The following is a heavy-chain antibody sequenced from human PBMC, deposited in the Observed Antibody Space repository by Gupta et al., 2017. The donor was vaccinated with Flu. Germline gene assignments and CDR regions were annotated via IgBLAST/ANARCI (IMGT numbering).Heavy chain of an antibody. D-gene: IGHD2-15*01. CDR3: AKSVVSGTRYFYYGGMDV. Sequence: QAQLAQSGAEVKKPGASLRVSCKASGYGLSHSYLHWVRQAPGQSLEWLGWINPNTGDTKYARKFEGRVTLTRDMSINTAYMELSGLKSDDTALYYCAKSVVSGTRYFYYGGMDVWGQGTAVTVSS. CDR2: INPNTGDT. V-gene: IGHV1-2*02. CDR1: GYGLSHSY. J-gene: IGHJ6*02.